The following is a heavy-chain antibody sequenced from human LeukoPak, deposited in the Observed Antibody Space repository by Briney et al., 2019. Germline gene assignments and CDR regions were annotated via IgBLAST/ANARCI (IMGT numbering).Heavy chain of an antibody. V-gene: IGHV3-7*03. CDR1: GFTFTNYW. Sequence: GGSLRLSCAASGFTFTNYWMTWVRQAPGKGLEWVANIKQDGSTKYYLDSVKGRFTISRDNAKNSLYLQMNSLRAEDTALYYCAKDIGYCSPGTGTTCYYYGMDVWGQGTTVTVSS. CDR3: AKDIGYCSPGTGTTCYYYGMDV. J-gene: IGHJ6*02. CDR2: IKQDGSTK. D-gene: IGHD1-7*01.